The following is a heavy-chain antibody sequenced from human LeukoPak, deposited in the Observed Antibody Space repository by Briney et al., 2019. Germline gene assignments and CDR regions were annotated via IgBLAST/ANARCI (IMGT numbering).Heavy chain of an antibody. CDR1: GFTVITND. D-gene: IGHD1-14*01. CDR3: ARGVEPLASNTLAY. J-gene: IGHJ4*02. V-gene: IGHV3-53*01. Sequence: GGSLRLSCAASGFTVITNDMTWVRQAPGKGLEWVSVLYSDGNTKYADSVQGRFTISRDNSKNTLYLEMNSLSPDDTAVYYCARGVEPLASNTLAYWGQGTLVTVSS. CDR2: LYSDGNT.